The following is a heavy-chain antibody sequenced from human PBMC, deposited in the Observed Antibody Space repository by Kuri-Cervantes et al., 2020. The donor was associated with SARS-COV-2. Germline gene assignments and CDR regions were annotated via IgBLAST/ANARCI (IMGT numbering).Heavy chain of an antibody. CDR1: GFTFSSYE. CDR2: ISSSGSTI. Sequence: GESLKISCAASGFTFSSYEMNWVRQAPGKGLEWVSYISSSGSTIYYADSVKGRFTISRDNAKNSLYLQMNSLRAEDTAVYYCAREGPYCGGDCCLDYWGQGTLVTVSS. V-gene: IGHV3-48*03. J-gene: IGHJ4*02. CDR3: AREGPYCGGDCCLDY. D-gene: IGHD2-21*01.